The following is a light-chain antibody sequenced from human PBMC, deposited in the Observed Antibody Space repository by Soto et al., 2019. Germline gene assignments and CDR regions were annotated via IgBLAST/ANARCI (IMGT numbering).Light chain of an antibody. CDR2: GAS. V-gene: IGKV3-15*01. J-gene: IGKJ4*01. CDR1: QSVSSN. CDR3: QQYNNWPF. Sequence: EIVMTQSPAPLSVSPGERATLSCRASQSVSSNLAWYQQKPGQAPRLLIYGASTRATGIPARFSGSGSGTEFTLTISSLQSEDFAVYYCQQYNNWPFFGGGTKVEIK.